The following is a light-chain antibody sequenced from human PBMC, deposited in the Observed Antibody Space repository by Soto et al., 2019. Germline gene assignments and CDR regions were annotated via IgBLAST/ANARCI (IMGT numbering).Light chain of an antibody. CDR1: QGISNY. CDR2: DAS. CDR3: TQCDSLHLT. Sequence: DIQMTQSPSSLSASVGDRVTITCRATQGISNYLSWYQQRPGRAPKLLVYDASTLEPGVPSRFSGSGSGTDFTFTITTLQPEDVATYYCTQCDSLHLTFGVGTKVDIX. J-gene: IGKJ4*01. V-gene: IGKV1-33*01.